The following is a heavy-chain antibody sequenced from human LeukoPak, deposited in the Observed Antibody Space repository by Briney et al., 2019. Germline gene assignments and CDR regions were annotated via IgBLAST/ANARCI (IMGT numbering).Heavy chain of an antibody. CDR1: GFTFSSYS. D-gene: IGHD3-9*01. V-gene: IGHV3-21*01. CDR3: ARDSYDILTGPLRNPDFDY. Sequence: GGSLRLSCAASGFTFSSYSMNWVRQAPGKGLEWVSSISSSSYIYYADSVKGRFTTSRDNAKNSLYLQMNSLRAEDTAVYYCARDSYDILTGPLRNPDFDYWGQGTLVTVSS. J-gene: IGHJ4*02. CDR2: ISSSSYI.